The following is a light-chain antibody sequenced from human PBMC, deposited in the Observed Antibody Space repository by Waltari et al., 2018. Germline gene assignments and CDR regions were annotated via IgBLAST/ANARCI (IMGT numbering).Light chain of an antibody. CDR1: QGISNW. V-gene: IGKV1-5*01. Sequence: IQVTQSPSTLSASVGDRVTITSRATQGISNWLAWYQQKPGKAPKLLIYKASTLESGVPSRVSGSGSGTEFTLTISSLQPDDFATYFCQQYNNYTPKTFGQGTKVDIK. CDR3: QQYNNYTPKT. CDR2: KAS. J-gene: IGKJ1*01.